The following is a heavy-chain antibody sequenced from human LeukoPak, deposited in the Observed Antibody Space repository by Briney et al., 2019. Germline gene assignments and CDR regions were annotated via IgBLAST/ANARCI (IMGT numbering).Heavy chain of an antibody. CDR3: AAGFGELFDY. CDR1: GGSISSGDYY. D-gene: IGHD3-10*01. J-gene: IGHJ4*02. V-gene: IGHV4-30-4*01. Sequence: SETLSLACTVSGGSISSGDYYWSWIRQPPGKGLEWIGYIYYSGSTYYNPSLKSRVTISVDTSKNQFSLKLSSVTAADTAVYYCAAGFGELFDYWGQGTLVTVSS. CDR2: IYYSGST.